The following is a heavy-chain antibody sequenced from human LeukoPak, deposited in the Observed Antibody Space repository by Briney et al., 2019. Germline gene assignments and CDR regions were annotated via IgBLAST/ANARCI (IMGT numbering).Heavy chain of an antibody. J-gene: IGHJ4*02. V-gene: IGHV4-4*02. CDR2: IYHSGST. Sequence: PSGTLSLTCAVSGGSISSGNWWSWVRQPPGKGLEWIGQIYHSGSTNYNPSLKSRVTISVEKSKNQFSLNLTSVTAADTAVYYCARFSYGSGIDYWGQGTLVTVSS. CDR3: ARFSYGSGIDY. D-gene: IGHD3-10*01. CDR1: GGSISSGNW.